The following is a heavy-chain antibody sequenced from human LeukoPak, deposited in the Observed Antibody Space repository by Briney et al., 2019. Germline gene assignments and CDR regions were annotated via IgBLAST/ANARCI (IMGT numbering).Heavy chain of an antibody. CDR3: ASSGYYDSSGYYIGWYFDL. V-gene: IGHV4-59*12. Sequence: SETLSLTCTVSGGSISSYYWSWIRQPPGKGLEWIGYIYYSGSTNYNPSLKSRVTISVDTSKNQFSLKLSSVTAADTAVYYCASSGYYDSSGYYIGWYFDLWGRGTLVTVSS. J-gene: IGHJ2*01. D-gene: IGHD3-22*01. CDR2: IYYSGST. CDR1: GGSISSYY.